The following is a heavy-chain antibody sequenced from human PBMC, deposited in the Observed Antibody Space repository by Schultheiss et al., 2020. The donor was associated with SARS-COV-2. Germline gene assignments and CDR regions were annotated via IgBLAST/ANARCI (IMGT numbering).Heavy chain of an antibody. D-gene: IGHD4-23*01. J-gene: IGHJ4*02. CDR1: GFTVSSNY. Sequence: SCAASGFTVSSNYMSWVRQAPGKGLEWVSVIYSGGSTYYADSVKGRFTISRDNAKNSLYLQMNSLRAEDTAVYYCAKDLDGNSVRWGQGTLVTVSS. CDR3: AKDLDGNSVR. CDR2: IYSGGST. V-gene: IGHV3-53*01.